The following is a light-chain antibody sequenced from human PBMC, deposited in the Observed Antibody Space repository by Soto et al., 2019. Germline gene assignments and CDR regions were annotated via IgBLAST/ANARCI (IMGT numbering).Light chain of an antibody. Sequence: ELVLTHSPATLSLSPGERATLSCRASQSVSNYLAWYQQNPGQAPRLLIYDASNRATGIPARLSCSGSGTSFTLTRSTLEPEDFAVYSFRQHNNRLSFVRGLKVKIK. CDR1: QSVSNY. CDR3: RQHNNRLS. V-gene: IGKV3-11*01. J-gene: IGKJ4*01. CDR2: DAS.